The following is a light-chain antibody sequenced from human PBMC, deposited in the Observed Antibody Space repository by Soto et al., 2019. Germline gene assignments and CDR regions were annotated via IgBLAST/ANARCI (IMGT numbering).Light chain of an antibody. CDR1: SGHSNYA. V-gene: IGLV4-69*01. CDR2: VNSEGSH. Sequence: QSVLTQSPSASASLGASVKLTCTLSSGHSNYAIAWHQQQPGKGPRYLMKVNSEGSHSKGDGIPDRFSGSSSGTERYLTISSRQSEDEADYYCQTWGTGFHVLFGGGTKLTVL. J-gene: IGLJ2*01. CDR3: QTWGTGFHVL.